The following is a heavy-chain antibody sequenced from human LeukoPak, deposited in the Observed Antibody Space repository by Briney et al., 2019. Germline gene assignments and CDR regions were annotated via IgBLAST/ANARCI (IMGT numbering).Heavy chain of an antibody. CDR3: AKDLEWLFDFDY. J-gene: IGHJ4*02. CDR1: GFTFSSYW. V-gene: IGHV3-23*01. D-gene: IGHD3-3*01. CDR2: IGGSGGST. Sequence: GGSLRLSCAASGFTFSSYWMSWVRRAPGKGLEWVSAIGGSGGSTYYADSVKGRFTISRDNSKNTLYLQMNSLRAEDTAVYYCAKDLEWLFDFDYWGQGTLVTVSS.